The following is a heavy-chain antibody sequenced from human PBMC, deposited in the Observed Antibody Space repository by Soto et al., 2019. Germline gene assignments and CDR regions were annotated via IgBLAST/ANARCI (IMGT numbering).Heavy chain of an antibody. Sequence: GGSLRLSCAASGFTFSSYSMNWVRQAPGKGLEWVSSISSSSSYIYYADSVKGRFTISRDNAKNSLYLQMNSLRAEDTAVYYCARDDLEVTMVRSRSLVWGQGTTVTVSS. J-gene: IGHJ6*02. V-gene: IGHV3-21*01. CDR3: ARDDLEVTMVRSRSLV. CDR2: ISSSSSYI. D-gene: IGHD3-10*01. CDR1: GFTFSSYS.